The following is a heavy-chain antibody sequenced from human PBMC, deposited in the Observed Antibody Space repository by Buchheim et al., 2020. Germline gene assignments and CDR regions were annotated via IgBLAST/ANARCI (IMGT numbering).Heavy chain of an antibody. CDR2: ISGSGGST. V-gene: IGHV3-23*01. D-gene: IGHD3-22*01. CDR3: AKDTPLETYYYDSSGYLFDY. Sequence: EVQLLESGGGLVQPGGSLRLSCAASGFTFSSYAMSWVRQAPGKGLEWVSAISGSGGSTYYADSVKGRFTISRDNSKNTLYLQMNSLRAEDTAVYYCAKDTPLETYYYDSSGYLFDYWGQGTL. J-gene: IGHJ4*02. CDR1: GFTFSSYA.